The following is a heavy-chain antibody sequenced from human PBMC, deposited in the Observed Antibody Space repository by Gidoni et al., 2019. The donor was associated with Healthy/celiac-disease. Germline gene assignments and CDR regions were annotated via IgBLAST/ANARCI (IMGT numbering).Heavy chain of an antibody. D-gene: IGHD5-12*01. CDR3: ARDGYNSGWLDY. CDR1: GCTFSSYA. CDR2: IIPIFGTA. J-gene: IGHJ4*02. Sequence: QVQLVQSGAEFKKPGSSVKFSCQSSGCTFSSYAISWVRQAPGQGLEWMGGIIPIFGTANYAQKFQGRVTSTADESTSTAYMELSSLRSEDTAVYYCARDGYNSGWLDYWGQGTLVTVSS. V-gene: IGHV1-69*01.